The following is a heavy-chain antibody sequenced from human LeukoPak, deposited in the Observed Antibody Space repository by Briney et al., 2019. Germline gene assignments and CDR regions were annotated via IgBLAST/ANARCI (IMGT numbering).Heavy chain of an antibody. CDR3: ARDEFQNYDFWSGYSGYYYMDV. D-gene: IGHD3-3*01. CDR2: ISSSSSYI. V-gene: IGHV3-21*01. Sequence: GGSLRLSCEASGFTFSSYSMNWVRQAQGKGVEWVSSISSSSSYIYYADSVKGRFTISRDNPKTSLYLQMNSLRAEDTAVYYCARDEFQNYDFWSGYSGYYYMDVWGKGTTVTVSS. J-gene: IGHJ6*03. CDR1: GFTFSSYS.